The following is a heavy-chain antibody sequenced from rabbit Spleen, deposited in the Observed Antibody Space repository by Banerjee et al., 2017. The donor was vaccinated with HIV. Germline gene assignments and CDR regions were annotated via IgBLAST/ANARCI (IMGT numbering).Heavy chain of an antibody. CDR1: GFPFSNKAV. CDR3: ARDAGTSFSTYGMDL. Sequence: QEQLEESGGGLVKPEGSLTLTCKASGFPFSNKAVMCWVRQAPGKGLEWIACIYTGSSGFAYFASWAKGRFTISKTSSTTVTLQMTSLTAADTATYFCARDAGTSFSTYGMDLWGPGTLVTVS. D-gene: IGHD8-1*01. J-gene: IGHJ6*01. CDR2: IYTGSSGFA. V-gene: IGHV1S45*01.